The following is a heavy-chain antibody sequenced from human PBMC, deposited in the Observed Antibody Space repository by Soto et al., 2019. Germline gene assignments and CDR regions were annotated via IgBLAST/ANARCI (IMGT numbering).Heavy chain of an antibody. V-gene: IGHV3-7*01. D-gene: IGHD6-25*01. CDR2: INEDGSKK. CDR3: ATRAGAPAD. J-gene: IGHJ4*02. Sequence: EVQLVESGGGLVQPGGSLRLSCAASGFSFNTYWMSWIRQAPGKGLEWVANINEDGSKKNYVDSVRGRFTISRDNAKTSVHLQMNSLRVEDTAVYYCATRAGAPADWGQGTLVTVSS. CDR1: GFSFNTYW.